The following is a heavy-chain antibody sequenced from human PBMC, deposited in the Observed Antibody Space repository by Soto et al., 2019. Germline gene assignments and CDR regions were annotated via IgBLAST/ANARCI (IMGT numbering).Heavy chain of an antibody. CDR2: INHSGST. V-gene: IGHV4-34*01. CDR3: ARGLSRTYYDFWSGYYFDY. D-gene: IGHD3-3*01. J-gene: IGHJ4*02. CDR1: GGSVSGYY. Sequence: SETLSLTCAVYGGSVSGYYWSWIRQPPGKGLEWIGEINHSGSTNYNPSLKSRVTISVDTSKNQFALKLSSVTAADTAVYYCARGLSRTYYDFWSGYYFDYWGQGTLVTVSS.